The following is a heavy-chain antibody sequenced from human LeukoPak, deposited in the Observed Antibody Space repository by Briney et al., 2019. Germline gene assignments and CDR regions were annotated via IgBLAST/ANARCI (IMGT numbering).Heavy chain of an antibody. CDR1: GFTFSTHE. Sequence: GGSLGLSCEASGFTFSTHEMHWVRQAPGKGLEWVSYISSNLITAYYADSVKGRFTISRDNAKSSLYLQMNSLTGEDTAVYYCARDLGEYKGVTHHDAFDIWGQGTMVTASS. CDR2: ISSNLITA. J-gene: IGHJ3*02. V-gene: IGHV3-48*03. D-gene: IGHD3-16*01. CDR3: ARDLGEYKGVTHHDAFDI.